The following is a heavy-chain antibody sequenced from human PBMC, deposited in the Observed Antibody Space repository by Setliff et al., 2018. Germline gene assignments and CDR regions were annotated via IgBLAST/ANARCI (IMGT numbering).Heavy chain of an antibody. CDR3: ASRVHDTSGYYPANY. CDR1: GGSVSSSSYY. D-gene: IGHD3-22*01. Sequence: PSETLSLTCTVSGGSVSSSSYYWAWIRQPPGKGLEWIGSIRYSGSTYNNPSLKSRVSISVDTSENQFSLRLSSVTASDTAVYDCASRVHDTSGYYPANYWGQGTLVTVSS. J-gene: IGHJ4*02. CDR2: IRYSGST. V-gene: IGHV4-39*01.